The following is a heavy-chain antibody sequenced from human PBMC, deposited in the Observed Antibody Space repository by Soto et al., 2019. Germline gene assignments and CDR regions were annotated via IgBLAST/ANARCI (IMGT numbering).Heavy chain of an antibody. CDR3: ARDLGQPVPDWFDP. CDR1: GFTFSSYW. J-gene: IGHJ5*02. Sequence: PGGSLRLSCAASGFTFSSYWMSWVRQAPGKGLEWVANIKQDGSEKYYVDSVKGRFTISRDNAKNSLYLQMNSLRAEDTAVYYCARDLGQPVPDWFDPWGQGTLVTVSS. V-gene: IGHV3-7*01. D-gene: IGHD2-2*01. CDR2: IKQDGSEK.